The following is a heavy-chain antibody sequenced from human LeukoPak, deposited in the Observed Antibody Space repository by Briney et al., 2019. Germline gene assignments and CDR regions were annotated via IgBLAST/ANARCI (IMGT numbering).Heavy chain of an antibody. CDR1: GGSISSSSYY. CDR3: ARHLYGGYVVDY. CDR2: IYYSGST. D-gene: IGHD5-12*01. J-gene: IGHJ4*02. V-gene: IGHV4-39*01. Sequence: PETLSLTCTVSGGSISSSSYYWGWIRQPPGKGLEWIGSIYYSGSTYYNPSLKSRVTISVDTSKNQFSLKLSSVTAADTAVYYCARHLYGGYVVDYWGQGTLVTVSS.